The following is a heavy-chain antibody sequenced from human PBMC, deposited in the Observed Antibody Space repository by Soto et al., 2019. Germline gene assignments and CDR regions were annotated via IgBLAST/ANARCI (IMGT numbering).Heavy chain of an antibody. Sequence: ASVKLSCKASGYTFTRYYMHWVRQAPGQGLEWMGIINPSGGSTSYAQKFQGRVTMTRDTSTSTVYMELSSLRSEDTAVYYCARAANYYDSSGYYYGDAFDIWGQGTMVTVSS. CDR1: GYTFTRYY. V-gene: IGHV1-46*01. J-gene: IGHJ3*02. D-gene: IGHD3-22*01. CDR3: ARAANYYDSSGYYYGDAFDI. CDR2: INPSGGST.